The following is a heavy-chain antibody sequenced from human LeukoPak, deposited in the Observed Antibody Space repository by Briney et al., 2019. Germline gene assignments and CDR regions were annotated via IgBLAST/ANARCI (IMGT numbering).Heavy chain of an antibody. V-gene: IGHV4-61*01. J-gene: IGHJ3*01. D-gene: IGHD1-26*01. CDR2: VYYTGST. Sequence: SETLSLTCTVSGGSVSSETYYWSWIRQPPGKGLQWIGYVYYTGSTNYNPSLRSRVTISVDMSKNQFSLKLISVTAADAAVYFCASGSGNYEFVVWGQGTMVTVSS. CDR1: GGSVSSETYY. CDR3: ASGSGNYEFVV.